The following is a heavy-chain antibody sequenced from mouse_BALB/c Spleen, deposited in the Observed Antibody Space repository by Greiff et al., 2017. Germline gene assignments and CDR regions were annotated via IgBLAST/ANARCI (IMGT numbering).Heavy chain of an antibody. V-gene: IGHV5-17*02. D-gene: IGHD1-2*01. CDR2: ISSGSSTI. CDR3: ARDGYRYWYFDV. J-gene: IGHJ1*01. Sequence: EVQVVESGGGLVQPGGSRKLSCAASGFTFSSFGMHWVRQAPEKGLEWVAYISSGSSTIYYADTVKGRFTISRDNPKNTLFLQMTSLRSEDTAMYYCARDGYRYWYFDVWGAGTTVTVSS. CDR1: GFTFSSFG.